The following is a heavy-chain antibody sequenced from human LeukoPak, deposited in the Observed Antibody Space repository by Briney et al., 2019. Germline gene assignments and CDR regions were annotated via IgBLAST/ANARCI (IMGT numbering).Heavy chain of an antibody. CDR2: IYYSGST. V-gene: IGHV4-31*03. J-gene: IGHJ4*02. D-gene: IGHD5-24*01. Sequence: PSQTLSLTCTVSGGSISSGGYYWSWIRQHPGKGLEWIGYIYYSGSTYYNPSLKSRVTISVDTYKNQFSLKLSSVPAADTAVYYCAREEMATITIDYWGQGTLVTVSS. CDR1: GGSISSGGYY. CDR3: AREEMATITIDY.